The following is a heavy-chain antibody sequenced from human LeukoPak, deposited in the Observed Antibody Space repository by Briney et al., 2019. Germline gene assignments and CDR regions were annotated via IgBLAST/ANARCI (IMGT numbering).Heavy chain of an antibody. CDR2: IYTSGST. D-gene: IGHD5-18*01. V-gene: IGHV4-4*07. Sequence: SETLSLTCTVSGGSISSYYWSWIRQPAGKGLEGIGRIYTSGSTNYNPSLKSLVTMSVDTSKNQSSLKLRSVTAADTAVYYCAREAYSYGSYYFDYWGQGTLVTVSS. J-gene: IGHJ4*02. CDR1: GGSISSYY. CDR3: AREAYSYGSYYFDY.